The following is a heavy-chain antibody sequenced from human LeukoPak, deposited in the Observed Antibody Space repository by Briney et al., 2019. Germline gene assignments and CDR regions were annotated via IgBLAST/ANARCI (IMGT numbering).Heavy chain of an antibody. J-gene: IGHJ6*03. Sequence: ASVKVSCKASGGTFSSYAISWVRQAPGQGLEWMGGIIPIFGTANYAQKFQGRVTITADESTSTAYMELSSLRSEDTAVYYCARVPRHANIWNDHYYYYYHMDVWGKGTTVTISS. CDR1: GGTFSSYA. CDR3: ARVPRHANIWNDHYYYYYHMDV. CDR2: IIPIFGTA. D-gene: IGHD1-20*01. V-gene: IGHV1-69*13.